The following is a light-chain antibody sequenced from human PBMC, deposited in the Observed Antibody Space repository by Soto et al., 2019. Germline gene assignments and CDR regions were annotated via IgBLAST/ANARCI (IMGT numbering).Light chain of an antibody. V-gene: IGLV1-51*01. Sequence: QSVLTQPPSVSAAPGQTVTISCSGSSSNIGNNYVSWYQQFPGTAPKLLIYDNDKRPSGIPVRFSGSKSGTSATLGITGLQTGDEADYYCETWDNRLSAGVFGGGTQLTVL. CDR1: SSNIGNNY. CDR3: ETWDNRLSAGV. J-gene: IGLJ3*02. CDR2: DND.